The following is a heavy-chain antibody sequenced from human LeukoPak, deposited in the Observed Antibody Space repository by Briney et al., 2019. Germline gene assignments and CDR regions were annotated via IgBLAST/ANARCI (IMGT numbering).Heavy chain of an antibody. V-gene: IGHV4-30-4*01. CDR1: GGSISSGDYY. CDR3: ARPYYYDSRIDP. Sequence: SSETLSLTCTVSGGSISSGDYYWSWIRQPPGKGLEWIAYMYYSGSTYYNPSLKSRVTMSADTSKNQLSLKLSSVTAADTAVYYCARPYYYDSRIDPWGQGILVAVSS. CDR2: MYYSGST. J-gene: IGHJ5*02. D-gene: IGHD3-22*01.